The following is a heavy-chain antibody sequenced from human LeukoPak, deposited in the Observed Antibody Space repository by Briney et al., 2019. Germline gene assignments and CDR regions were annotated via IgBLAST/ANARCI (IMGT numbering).Heavy chain of an antibody. J-gene: IGHJ4*02. Sequence: SETLSLTCAVYGGSFSGYCWSWIRQPPGKGLEWIGEINHSGSTNYNPSLKSRVTISVDTSKNQFSLKLSSVTAADTAVYYCARDTVDTAIYYFDYWGQGTLVTVSS. D-gene: IGHD5-18*01. CDR1: GGSFSGYC. V-gene: IGHV4-34*01. CDR3: ARDTVDTAIYYFDY. CDR2: INHSGST.